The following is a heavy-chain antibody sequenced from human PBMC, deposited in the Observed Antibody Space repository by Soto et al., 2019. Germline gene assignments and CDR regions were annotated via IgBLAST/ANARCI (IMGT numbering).Heavy chain of an antibody. CDR1: CYTFATYG. Sequence: ASVQVSCKSSCYTFATYGFSWVRQALGQGLEWMGWISASNGNTNYAQKLRGRVTMTTDTSTSTAYMELRSLRSDDTAVFYCARSGRSWNLREFDYWGQGTLVTVSS. D-gene: IGHD6-13*01. J-gene: IGHJ4*02. CDR2: ISASNGNT. CDR3: ARSGRSWNLREFDY. V-gene: IGHV1-18*01.